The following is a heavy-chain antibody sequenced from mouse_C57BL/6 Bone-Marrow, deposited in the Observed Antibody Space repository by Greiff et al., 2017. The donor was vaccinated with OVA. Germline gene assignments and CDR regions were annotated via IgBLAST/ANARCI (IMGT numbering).Heavy chain of an antibody. CDR3: TSQIYYDSYYYAMDY. CDR1: GFTFSSYA. J-gene: IGHJ4*01. D-gene: IGHD2-4*01. Sequence: EVQLVESGEGLVKPGGSLKLSCAASGFTFSSYAMSWVRQTPEKRLEWVAYISSGGDYIYYADTVKGRFTISRDNARNTLYLQMSSLKSEDTAMYYCTSQIYYDSYYYAMDYWGQGTSVTVPS. V-gene: IGHV5-9-1*02. CDR2: ISSGGDYI.